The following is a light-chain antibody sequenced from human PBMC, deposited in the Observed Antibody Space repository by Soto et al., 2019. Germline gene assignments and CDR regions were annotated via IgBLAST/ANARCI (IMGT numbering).Light chain of an antibody. CDR2: GAS. CDR3: QQHSHWPQWT. CDR1: ENFRTF. J-gene: IGKJ1*01. Sequence: EVVLTQSPATLSLSPVERATLSCRASENFRTFVDWYQQKPGQAPRLLIYGASTMSTGIPYRFSGSGSGTDFNLTISNLEPEDFAVYYCQQHSHWPQWTFGQGTRVEIQ. V-gene: IGKV3-11*01.